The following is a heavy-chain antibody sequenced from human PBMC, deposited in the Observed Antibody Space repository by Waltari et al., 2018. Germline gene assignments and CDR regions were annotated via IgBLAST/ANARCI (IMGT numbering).Heavy chain of an antibody. J-gene: IGHJ4*02. V-gene: IGHV3-7*01. Sequence: EMQLVESGGGLVQPGGSLRLFCAASEFTFRNYWMTWVRQVPGRVLELVAKINEDGSKSFNVDYVKGRFTISRDNAKNSLYLQMNSLSAEETAIYYCASGPDHGDFWGQGTLVTVSS. CDR3: ASGPDHGDF. CDR2: INEDGSKS. CDR1: EFTFRNYW.